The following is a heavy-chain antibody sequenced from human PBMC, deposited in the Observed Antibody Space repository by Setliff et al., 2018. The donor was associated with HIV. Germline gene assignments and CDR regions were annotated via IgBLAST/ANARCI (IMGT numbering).Heavy chain of an antibody. Sequence: PSETLSLTCTVSNYSISSGYYWGWLRQSPGKGLEWIGEINLSRSTDYNPSLKSRVTISVDTSKNQFSLKLTSVTAADTAVYYCASTYCGGDCYSRYFQHWGQGTLVTVSS. CDR1: NYSISSGYY. D-gene: IGHD2-21*02. J-gene: IGHJ1*01. V-gene: IGHV4-38-2*02. CDR3: ASTYCGGDCYSRYFQH. CDR2: INLSRST.